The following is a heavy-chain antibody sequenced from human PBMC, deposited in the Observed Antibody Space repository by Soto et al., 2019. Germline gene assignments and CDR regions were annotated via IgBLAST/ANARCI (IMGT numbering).Heavy chain of an antibody. V-gene: IGHV3-30*18. D-gene: IGHD3-10*01. J-gene: IGHJ6*02. CDR2: ISYDGSER. Sequence: QVQLVESGGGVVQPGRSLKLSCAASGFSFSIYGMHWVRQAPGKGLQWVAAISYDGSERYYADSVKGRFTISRDNSNNTLYLQMNSLRAEDTAVYYCAKDAVSGSRRVPFNYYGMDVWGQGTTVTLSS. CDR1: GFSFSIYG. CDR3: AKDAVSGSRRVPFNYYGMDV.